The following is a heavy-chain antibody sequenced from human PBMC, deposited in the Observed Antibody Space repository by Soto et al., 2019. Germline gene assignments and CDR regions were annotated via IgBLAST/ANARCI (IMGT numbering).Heavy chain of an antibody. J-gene: IGHJ6*02. CDR3: ASSSKVVGTVYYYYGMDV. CDR2: IYPGDSDT. CDR1: GYSFTSYW. D-gene: IGHD2-15*01. V-gene: IGHV5-51*01. Sequence: GESLKISCKGSGYSFTSYWIGWVRQMPGKGLEWMGIIYPGDSDTRYSPSFQGQVPISADKSISTAYLQWSSLKASDTAMYYCASSSKVVGTVYYYYGMDVWGQGTTVTVSS.